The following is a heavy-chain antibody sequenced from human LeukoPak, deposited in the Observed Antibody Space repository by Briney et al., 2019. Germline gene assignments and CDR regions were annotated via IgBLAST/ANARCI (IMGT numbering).Heavy chain of an antibody. CDR2: IGSDENR. J-gene: IGHJ4*02. V-gene: IGHV3-23*01. CDR1: GFTFSGNA. CDR3: AKDVIHWSFDH. Sequence: GGSLRLSCTASGFTFSGNAMGWVRQAPGKGLEWVSGIGSDENRLYADSLKGRFTISRDNSKNTRYLQMNSLRVEDTAVYYCAKDVIHWSFDHWGQGTLVTVSS. D-gene: IGHD2-8*02.